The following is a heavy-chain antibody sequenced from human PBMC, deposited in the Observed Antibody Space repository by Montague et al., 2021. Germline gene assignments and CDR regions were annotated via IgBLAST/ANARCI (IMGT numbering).Heavy chain of an antibody. Sequence: TYYADSVKGRFTISRDNSKNTLDLQMNSLRAADTAVYYCSNRGVRYQIGGWYYFDYWGQGTLVTVSS. CDR2: T. CDR3: SNRGVRYQIGGWYYFDY. J-gene: IGHJ4*02. D-gene: IGHD3-9*01. V-gene: IGHV3-23*01.